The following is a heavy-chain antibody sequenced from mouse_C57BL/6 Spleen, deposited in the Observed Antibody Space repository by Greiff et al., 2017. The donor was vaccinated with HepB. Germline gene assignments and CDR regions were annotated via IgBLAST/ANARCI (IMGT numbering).Heavy chain of an antibody. D-gene: IGHD2-2*01. CDR1: GYSITSGYY. CDR2: ISYDGSN. J-gene: IGHJ2*01. Sequence: EVKLMESGPGLVKPSQSLSLTCSVTGYSITSGYYWNWIRQFPGNKLEWMGYISYDGSNNYNPSLKNRISITRDTSKNQFFLKLNSVTTEDTATYYCAREVSYFDYWGQGTTLTVSS. V-gene: IGHV3-6*01. CDR3: AREVSYFDY.